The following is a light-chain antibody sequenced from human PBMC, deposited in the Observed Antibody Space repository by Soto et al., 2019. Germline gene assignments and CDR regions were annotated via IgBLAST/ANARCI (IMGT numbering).Light chain of an antibody. Sequence: QSVLTQPPSASGSPGQSVTISCTGTSSDVGGYDYVSWYQQHPGEVPKLIIYSVTERPTGVPDRFSGSKSGTTASLTVSGLQAEDEADYYCSSYGGGNNLRFGGGTKLTVL. J-gene: IGLJ2*01. V-gene: IGLV2-8*01. CDR3: SSYGGGNNLR. CDR2: SVT. CDR1: SSDVGGYDY.